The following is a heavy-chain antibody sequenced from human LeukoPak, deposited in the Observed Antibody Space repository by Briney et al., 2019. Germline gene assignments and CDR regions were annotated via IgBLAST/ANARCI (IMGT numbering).Heavy chain of an antibody. CDR1: GGSIRSYY. V-gene: IGHV4-59*01. J-gene: IGHJ5*02. Sequence: SETLSLTCTVSGGSIRSYYWSWIRQPPGKGLEWIGYIYYSGSTNYNPSLESRVTISVDTSKTQFSLKLRSVTAADTAVYYCAKVPYGDYWFDPWGQGTLVTVSS. CDR2: IYYSGST. D-gene: IGHD4-17*01. CDR3: AKVPYGDYWFDP.